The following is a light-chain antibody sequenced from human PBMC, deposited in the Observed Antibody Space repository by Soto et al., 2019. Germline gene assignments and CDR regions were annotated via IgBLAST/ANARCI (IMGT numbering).Light chain of an antibody. CDR1: QTVTSY. V-gene: IGKV1-39*01. J-gene: IGKJ4*02. Sequence: DIQMTHAPSSLSTSAGDSLNLTCRASQTVTSYLNWYQQKPGKAPKLLIYAAYTLQSGVNSRFSGSGSGTEFALTIISMQPEDFATYYCKQSYRFHKTFGRGTTGAIK. CDR2: AAY. CDR3: KQSYRFHKT.